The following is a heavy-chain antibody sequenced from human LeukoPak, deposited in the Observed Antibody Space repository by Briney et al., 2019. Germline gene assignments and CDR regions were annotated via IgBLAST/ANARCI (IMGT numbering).Heavy chain of an antibody. CDR3: ARKAARLYNFAY. J-gene: IGHJ4*02. D-gene: IGHD6-6*01. Sequence: GGSLTLSCAASGFTFSSYAMTWVRQAPGRGLEWVSTISTSGGSTYDADSVKGRFTISRDNSKNTLYLQMNGLRAEDTAVYYCARKAARLYNFAYWSLGTLVTVSS. CDR2: ISTSGGST. CDR1: GFTFSSYA. V-gene: IGHV3-23*01.